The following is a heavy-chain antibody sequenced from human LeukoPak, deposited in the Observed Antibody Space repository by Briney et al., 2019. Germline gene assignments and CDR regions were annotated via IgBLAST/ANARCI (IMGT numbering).Heavy chain of an antibody. CDR3: ARPYSSSWYYFDY. V-gene: IGHV4-34*01. D-gene: IGHD6-13*01. CDR1: GGSFSGYY. J-gene: IGHJ4*02. Sequence: SETLSLTCAVYGGSFSGYYWSWIRQPPGKGLEWIGEINHSGSTNYNPSLKSRVTISVDTSKNQFSLKLSSVTAADTAVYYCARPYSSSWYYFDYWGQGTLVTVSS. CDR2: INHSGST.